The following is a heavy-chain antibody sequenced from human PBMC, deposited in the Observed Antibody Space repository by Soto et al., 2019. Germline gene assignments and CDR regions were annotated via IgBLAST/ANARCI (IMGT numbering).Heavy chain of an antibody. CDR2: INPSGTT. J-gene: IGHJ5*02. CDR3: ARLLHFFGVVNRSDL. Sequence: PSETLSLTCAVSGDTISSNSHYWAWIRQPPGKGLEWIGTINPSGTTYHNTSFKSRLIISVDTSMNQVSLNLNSVTAADTAVYYCARLLHFFGVVNRSDLWGQGTLVTVSS. D-gene: IGHD3-3*01. V-gene: IGHV4-39*01. CDR1: GDTISSNSHY.